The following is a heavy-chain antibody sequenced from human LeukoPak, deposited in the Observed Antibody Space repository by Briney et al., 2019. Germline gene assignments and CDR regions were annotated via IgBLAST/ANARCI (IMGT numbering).Heavy chain of an antibody. CDR1: GGTFSSYA. D-gene: IGHD3-22*01. CDR3: ARAIYDSSGYYYVRYGMDV. V-gene: IGHV1-69*10. CDR2: IIPILGIA. J-gene: IGHJ6*02. Sequence: SVNVSCKASGGTFSSYAISWVRQAPGQGLEWMGRIIPILGIANYAQQFQGRVTITADKSTSTAYMQLSILRSEDTAVYYCARAIYDSSGYYYVRYGMDVWGQGTTVTVSS.